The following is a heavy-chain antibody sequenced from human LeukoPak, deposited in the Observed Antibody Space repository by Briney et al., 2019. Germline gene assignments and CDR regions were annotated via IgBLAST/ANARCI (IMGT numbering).Heavy chain of an antibody. Sequence: GGSLRLSCAASGFTFSSYAMSWARQAPGKGLEWVSAISGSGGSTYYADSVKGRFTISRDNSKNTLYLQMNSLRAEDTAVYYCAKADLGYCSGGSCYYDYWGQGTRVTVSS. J-gene: IGHJ4*02. V-gene: IGHV3-23*01. D-gene: IGHD2-15*01. CDR3: AKADLGYCSGGSCYYDY. CDR1: GFTFSSYA. CDR2: ISGSGGST.